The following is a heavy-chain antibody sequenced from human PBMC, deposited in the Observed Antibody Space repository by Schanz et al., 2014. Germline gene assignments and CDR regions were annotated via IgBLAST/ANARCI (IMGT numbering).Heavy chain of an antibody. Sequence: DVQLVDSGGGLVQPGGSLRLSCAASGFTVSNSYIHWVRQAPGKGLEWVSTIYSSGSTYYADSVRGRFTISRDNSQNTLYLQMNSLRGEDTAVYYCASPALVQGLMPEYYFDYWGQGTLVTVSS. J-gene: IGHJ4*02. D-gene: IGHD3-10*01. CDR1: GFTVSNSY. CDR2: IYSSGST. V-gene: IGHV3-66*03. CDR3: ASPALVQGLMPEYYFDY.